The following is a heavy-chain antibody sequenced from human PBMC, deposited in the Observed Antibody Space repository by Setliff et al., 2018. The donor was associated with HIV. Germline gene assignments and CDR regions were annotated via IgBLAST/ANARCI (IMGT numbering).Heavy chain of an antibody. J-gene: IGHJ4*02. CDR2: INASGDKT. Sequence: ASVKVSCKASGYTFTDYYIFWVRQAPGEGLEWVGVINASGDKTNYAQKFQGRLIITKDTSTSTVYMELSSLRSDDTAVYYCGRDYRSWIRAIGYWGQGTQVTVSS. CDR1: GYTFTDYY. V-gene: IGHV1-46*03. CDR3: GRDYRSWIRAIGY. D-gene: IGHD5-12*01.